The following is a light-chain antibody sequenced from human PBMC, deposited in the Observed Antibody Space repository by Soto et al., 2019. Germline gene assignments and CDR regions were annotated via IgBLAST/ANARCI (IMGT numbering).Light chain of an antibody. CDR2: AAS. J-gene: IGKJ2*01. Sequence: EIVLTLSPATLSVSTRERGTLSCMASQSVSSNLALYQQKPGQAPRLLIYAASARATGIPARFSGSGSGTDFTLTISSLQSEDFAVYYCQQYNNWPYTLGQGTKVDNK. CDR3: QQYNNWPYT. V-gene: IGKV3-15*01. CDR1: QSVSSN.